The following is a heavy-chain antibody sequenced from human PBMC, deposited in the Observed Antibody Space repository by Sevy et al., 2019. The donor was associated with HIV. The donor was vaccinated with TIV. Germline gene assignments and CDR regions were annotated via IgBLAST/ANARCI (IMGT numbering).Heavy chain of an antibody. CDR1: GGSISSGSYC. D-gene: IGHD1-1*01. CDR3: ARAPGRTAFDI. V-gene: IGHV4-61*02. CDR2: IYTSGST. J-gene: IGHJ3*02. Sequence: SETLSLTCTVSGGSISSGSYCWSWIRQPAGKGLEWIGRIYTSGSTNYNPSLKSRVTISVDTSKNQFSLKLSSVTAADTAVYYCARAPGRTAFDIWGQGTMVTVSS.